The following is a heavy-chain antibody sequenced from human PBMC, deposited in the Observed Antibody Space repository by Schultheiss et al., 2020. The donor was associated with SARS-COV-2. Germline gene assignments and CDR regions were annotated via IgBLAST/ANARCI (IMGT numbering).Heavy chain of an antibody. CDR1: GFTFSSYS. V-gene: IGHV3-48*04. CDR3: ARDHWARGSSSAAVEGDFDY. Sequence: GSLRLSCVASGFTFSSYSMNWVRHAPGKGLEWVSYITPSGNTIYYAGSVKGRFTISRDNGKNSLYLQMNSLRAEDTAVYYCARDHWARGSSSAAVEGDFDYWAREPWSPSPQ. J-gene: IGHJ4*02. CDR2: ITPSGNTI. D-gene: IGHD6-6*01.